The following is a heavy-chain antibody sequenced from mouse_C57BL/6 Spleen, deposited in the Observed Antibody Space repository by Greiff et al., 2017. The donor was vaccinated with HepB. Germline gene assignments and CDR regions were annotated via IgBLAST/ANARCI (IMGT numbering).Heavy chain of an antibody. CDR3: TRAPYDGYYDYYAMDY. Sequence: EVMLVESGEGLVKPGGSLKLSCAASGFTFSSYAMSWVRQTPEKRLEWVAYISSGGDYIYYADTVKGRFTISRDNARNTLDLQMSSLKSEDTAMYYCTRAPYDGYYDYYAMDYWGQGTSVTVSS. V-gene: IGHV5-9-1*02. CDR2: ISSGGDYI. D-gene: IGHD2-3*01. J-gene: IGHJ4*01. CDR1: GFTFSSYA.